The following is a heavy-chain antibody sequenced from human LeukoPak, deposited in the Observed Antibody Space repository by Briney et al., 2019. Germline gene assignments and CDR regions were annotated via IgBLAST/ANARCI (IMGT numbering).Heavy chain of an antibody. CDR2: ISGSGGST. CDR1: GFTFSSYA. CDR3: AKDLATPSGGTFDY. Sequence: GGSLRLSCAASGFTFSSYAMSWVRQAPGTGLEGVSAISGSGGSTYYADSVKGRFTISRDNSKNTLYLQMNSLIAEDTAVYYCAKDLATPSGGTFDYWGQGTLVTVSS. V-gene: IGHV3-23*01. J-gene: IGHJ4*02. D-gene: IGHD5-12*01.